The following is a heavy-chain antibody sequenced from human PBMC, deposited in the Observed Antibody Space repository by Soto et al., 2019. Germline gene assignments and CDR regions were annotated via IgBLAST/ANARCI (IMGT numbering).Heavy chain of an antibody. CDR2: ISHYSDNT. J-gene: IGHJ3*02. CDR1: GYSFASYG. CDR3: ASARVAAGHDVFDI. V-gene: IGHV1-18*01. D-gene: IGHD6-13*01. Sequence: QVHLVQAGGEVKKPGASVKVSCKASGYSFASYGINWVRQAPGQGLEWMGGISHYSDNTNFAQKFQGRVTMTIDTSTSTAYMEVRSLRSDDTAVYYCASARVAAGHDVFDIWGQGTMVIVSS.